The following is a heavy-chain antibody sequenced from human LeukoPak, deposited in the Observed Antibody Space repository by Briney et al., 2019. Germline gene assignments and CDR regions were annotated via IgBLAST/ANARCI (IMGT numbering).Heavy chain of an antibody. V-gene: IGHV3-74*01. Sequence: PGGSLRLSCAASGFTFSRYWMHWVRQAPGKGLVWVSRINEDGSSTSYADSVKGRFTISRDNAKNGLYVQMNSLRAEDTAVYYCASGSGLWSPDYWGQGTLVTVSS. CDR3: ASGSGLWSPDY. J-gene: IGHJ4*02. CDR1: GFTFSRYW. CDR2: INEDGSST. D-gene: IGHD5-18*01.